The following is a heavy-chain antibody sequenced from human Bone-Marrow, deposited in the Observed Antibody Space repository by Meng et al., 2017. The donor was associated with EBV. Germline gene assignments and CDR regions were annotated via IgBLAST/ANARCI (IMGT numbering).Heavy chain of an antibody. Sequence: RESGPGQVKPPGPLSRTCTVSGVSISSFYYGGWIRQPPGRGLEWIGSVHYTGSTYYSPSLKSRVTVSVDTSKNQFSLRLTSVTAADTAVYYCARPFPSWQSPRLDPFGAWGQGTLVTVSS. D-gene: IGHD6-19*01. CDR3: ARPFPSWQSPRLDPFGA. CDR2: VHYTGST. V-gene: IGHV4-39*01. CDR1: GVSISSFYY. J-gene: IGHJ5*02.